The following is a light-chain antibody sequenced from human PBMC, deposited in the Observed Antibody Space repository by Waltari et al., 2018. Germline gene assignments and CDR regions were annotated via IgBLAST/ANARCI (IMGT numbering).Light chain of an antibody. CDR1: QTLSSSY. V-gene: IGKV3-20*01. Sequence: EIVLTPSPDTLSLSPGERATLSCRASQTLSSSYLAWYQQKPGQAPRLLIYRTSSRATGIPDRFSGSGSGTDFSLTIIRLEPEDSAVYYCQQYGSPLWSFGQGTKVEIK. CDR2: RTS. J-gene: IGKJ1*01. CDR3: QQYGSPLWS.